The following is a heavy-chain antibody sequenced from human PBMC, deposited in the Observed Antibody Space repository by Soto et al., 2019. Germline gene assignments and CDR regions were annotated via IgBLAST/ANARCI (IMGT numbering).Heavy chain of an antibody. Sequence: DVQVVESGGGLIQPGGSLRLSCAASGFTVSNNYMSWVRQGPGKGLEWVSTIYRGDSTYYADSVKGRFTISRDNSKNTLYLLMNSLRNEDTAVYYCARYYEYSGGTSGGMDVWGQGTTVTVSS. D-gene: IGHD1-26*01. J-gene: IGHJ6*02. V-gene: IGHV3-53*01. CDR2: IYRGDST. CDR3: ARYYEYSGGTSGGMDV. CDR1: GFTVSNNY.